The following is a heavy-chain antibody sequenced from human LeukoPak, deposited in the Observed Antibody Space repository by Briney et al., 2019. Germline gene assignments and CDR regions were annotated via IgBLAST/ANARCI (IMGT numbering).Heavy chain of an antibody. CDR2: VYSGGNT. D-gene: IGHD5-18*01. Sequence: PSETLSLTCSVSGAAISSGRNCWGWIRQSPGKGLEWIASVYSGGNTQYNPSLQSRVSVSVDTSKNQLSMRLTSLTAADTALYYCARHLSGTAMAHYFDHWGQGTVVTVSS. J-gene: IGHJ4*02. CDR3: ARHLSGTAMAHYFDH. V-gene: IGHV4-39*01. CDR1: GAAISSGRNC.